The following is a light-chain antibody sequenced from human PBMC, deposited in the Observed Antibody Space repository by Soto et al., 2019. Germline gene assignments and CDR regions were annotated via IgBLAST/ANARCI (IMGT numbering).Light chain of an antibody. J-gene: IGKJ3*01. Sequence: DIQMTQSPSALSASVGDRVTISCRASQNISRYVSWYQQKAGEAPKPLIYAASKLYSGVPSRFSGSGSRTNFTLVISSLRPEDFATYYCQQSYNSIFNFGPGSRIDI. CDR1: QNISRY. CDR2: AAS. CDR3: QQSYNSIFN. V-gene: IGKV1-39*01.